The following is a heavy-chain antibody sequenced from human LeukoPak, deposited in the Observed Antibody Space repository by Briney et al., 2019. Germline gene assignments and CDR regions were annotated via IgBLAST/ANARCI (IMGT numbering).Heavy chain of an antibody. CDR3: ARGFPFGELVDWFDP. CDR2: IYTSGST. CDR1: GGSISSYY. J-gene: IGHJ5*02. V-gene: IGHV4-4*07. D-gene: IGHD3-10*01. Sequence: SETLSLTCTVSGGSISSYYWSWIRQPAGKGLEWIGRIYTSGSTNYNPSLKSRVTMSVDTSKNQFSLKLSSVTAADTAVYYCARGFPFGELVDWFDPWGQGTLVTVSS.